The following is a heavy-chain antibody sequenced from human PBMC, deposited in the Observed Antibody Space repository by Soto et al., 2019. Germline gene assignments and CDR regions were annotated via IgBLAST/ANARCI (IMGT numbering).Heavy chain of an antibody. CDR2: ISGNGGST. J-gene: IGHJ4*02. Sequence: PGRYLRISCAASGFTFSNQAMSWVRQAPGKGLEWVSAISGNGGSTYYAESVKGRFTISRDNSKNTLYLQMKSLRAEDTAVYYCVLYILCFGELPHFAYCGQGSPGTVSS. D-gene: IGHD3-10*01. CDR3: VLYILCFGELPHFAY. CDR1: GFTFSNQA. V-gene: IGHV3-23*01.